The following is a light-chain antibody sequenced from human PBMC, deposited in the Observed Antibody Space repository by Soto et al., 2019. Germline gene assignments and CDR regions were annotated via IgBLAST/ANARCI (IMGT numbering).Light chain of an antibody. CDR2: GTS. CDR3: QSYDSSLSGWV. J-gene: IGLJ3*02. V-gene: IGLV1-40*01. CDR1: SSNIGAGYD. Sequence: QSVLTQPPSVSGAPGQRVTISCTGSSSNIGAGYDVHWYQQLPGTAPKLLIYGTSNRPSGVPDRFSGSKSGTSASLAITGLQAEDEADYYSQSYDSSLSGWVFGGGTKVTVL.